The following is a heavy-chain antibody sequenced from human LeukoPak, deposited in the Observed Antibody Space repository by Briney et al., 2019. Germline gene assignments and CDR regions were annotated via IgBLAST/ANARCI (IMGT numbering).Heavy chain of an antibody. D-gene: IGHD6-19*01. CDR3: ARGLKGQWLTYFDY. J-gene: IGHJ4*02. CDR2: ILHTGST. V-gene: IGHV4-30-2*01. CDR1: GGSISSGAYS. Sequence: SETLSLTCAVSGGSISSGAYSWSWIRQPPGKALEWIGHILHTGSTFYNPSLRSRVTISLDSAKNQFSLKLSSVTAADTAVYYCARGLKGQWLTYFDYWGQGTLVTVSS.